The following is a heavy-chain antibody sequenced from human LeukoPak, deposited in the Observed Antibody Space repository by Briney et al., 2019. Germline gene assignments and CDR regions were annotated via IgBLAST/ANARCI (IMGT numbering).Heavy chain of an antibody. J-gene: IGHJ5*02. D-gene: IGHD2-2*01. CDR3: ARGGTTYRYCSSTSCRAGNWFDP. V-gene: IGHV4-34*01. CDR1: GGSFSGYY. Sequence: SETLSLTCAVYGGSFSGYYWSWIRQPPGKGREWTGEINQSGSTNYNPSLKSRVTISVDTSKNQFSLKLSSVTAADTAVYYCARGGTTYRYCSSTSCRAGNWFDPWGQGTLVTVSS. CDR2: INQSGST.